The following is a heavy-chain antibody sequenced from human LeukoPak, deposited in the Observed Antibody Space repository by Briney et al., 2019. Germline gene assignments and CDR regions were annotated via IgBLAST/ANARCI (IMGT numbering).Heavy chain of an antibody. CDR2: ISPTNRYI. D-gene: IGHD1-1*01. V-gene: IGHV3-21*01. CDR1: GFTFSSST. Sequence: GGSLRLSCAVSGFTFSSSTMNWVRQAPGKGLEWVSSISPTNRYIYYGYSVEGRFTVSRDNAKNSLYLQMNSLRAEDTAVYYCARELEEGFDYWGQGTLVTVSS. J-gene: IGHJ4*02. CDR3: ARELEEGFDY.